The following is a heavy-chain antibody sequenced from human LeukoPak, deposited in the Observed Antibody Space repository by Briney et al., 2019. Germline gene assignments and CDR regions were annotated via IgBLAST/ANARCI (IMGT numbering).Heavy chain of an antibody. CDR2: ISGSGGST. Sequence: GRSLRLSCAASGFTFSSYAMHWVRQAPGKGLEWVSTISGSGGSTYYADSVKGRFTISRDNSKNTLYLQMSSLRGEDTAVYYCAKDPHYDSNGYYYEGSFDYWGQGTLVTVSS. CDR1: GFTFSSYA. D-gene: IGHD3-22*01. CDR3: AKDPHYDSNGYYYEGSFDY. J-gene: IGHJ4*02. V-gene: IGHV3-23*01.